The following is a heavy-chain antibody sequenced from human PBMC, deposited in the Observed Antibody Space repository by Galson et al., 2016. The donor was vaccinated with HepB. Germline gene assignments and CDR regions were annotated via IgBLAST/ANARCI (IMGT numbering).Heavy chain of an antibody. CDR2: ISRSGDST. V-gene: IGHV3-23*01. Sequence: SLRLSCAASGFTFRDYGMTWVRQAPGKGLEVVSSISRSGDSTDYADSVKGRITISRDNSKNTLSLQMNSLTAPDTAIYYCVQGSTAPAVWGKGTTVTVSS. CDR3: VQGSTAPAV. D-gene: IGHD2-2*01. CDR1: GFTFRDYG. J-gene: IGHJ6*04.